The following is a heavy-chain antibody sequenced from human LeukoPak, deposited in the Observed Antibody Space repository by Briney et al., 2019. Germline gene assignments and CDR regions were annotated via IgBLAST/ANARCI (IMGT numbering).Heavy chain of an antibody. CDR3: AREGCSSTSCYGFFSDY. CDR2: IKQDGSEK. CDR1: GFTFGKYW. V-gene: IGHV3-7*03. J-gene: IGHJ4*02. Sequence: GGSLRLSCVASGFTFGKYWMSWVRQAPGKGLEWVANIKQDGSEKYYVDSVKGRFTISRDNAKNSLYLQMNSLRAEDTAVYYCAREGCSSTSCYGFFSDYWGQGTLVTVSS. D-gene: IGHD2-2*01.